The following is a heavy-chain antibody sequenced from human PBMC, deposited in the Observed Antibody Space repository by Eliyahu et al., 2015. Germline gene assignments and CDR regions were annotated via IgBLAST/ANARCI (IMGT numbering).Heavy chain of an antibody. CDR1: GXTFSDYY. J-gene: IGHJ4*02. D-gene: IGHD1-26*01. CDR2: ISXSAI. Sequence: QVQLVESGXXXVKPGXSLRLXCATSGXTFSDYYMSWIRQAPGKGLEWVSYISXSAIYYADSVRGRFTISRDNAKYSVSLQMNSLRVDDTAVYYCARGNSGGYDFWGQGTSVTVSS. CDR3: ARGNSGGYDF. V-gene: IGHV3-11*01.